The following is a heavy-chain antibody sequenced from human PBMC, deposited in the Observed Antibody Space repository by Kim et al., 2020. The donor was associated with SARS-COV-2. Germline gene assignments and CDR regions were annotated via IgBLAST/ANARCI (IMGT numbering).Heavy chain of an antibody. CDR3: ARRKTAAEDY. J-gene: IGHJ4*02. V-gene: IGHV4-39*01. Sequence: SPYNPPSRKSRVTISVDTSKNQFSLKLTSVTAADTAVYYCARRKTAAEDYWGQGTLVTVSS. D-gene: IGHD6-13*01. CDR2: SP.